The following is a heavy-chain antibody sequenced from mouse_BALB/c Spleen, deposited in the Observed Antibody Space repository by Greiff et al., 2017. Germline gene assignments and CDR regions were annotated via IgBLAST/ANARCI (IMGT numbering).Heavy chain of an antibody. V-gene: IGHV2-6-7*01. CDR1: GFSLTGYG. D-gene: IGHD3-3*01. J-gene: IGHJ3*01. CDR3: ARDGGDEGAWFAY. Sequence: VQGVESGPGLVAPSQSLSITCTVSGFSLTGYGVNWVRQPPGKGLEWLGMIWGDGSTDYNSALKSRLSISKDNSKSQVFLKMNSLQTDDTARYYCARDGGDEGAWFAYWGQGTLVTVSA. CDR2: IWGDGST.